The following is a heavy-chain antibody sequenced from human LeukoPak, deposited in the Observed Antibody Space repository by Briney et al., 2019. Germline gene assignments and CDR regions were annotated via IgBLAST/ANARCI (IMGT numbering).Heavy chain of an antibody. V-gene: IGHV3-74*03. CDR1: GFTFGSFW. J-gene: IGHJ4*02. CDR2: IDPYEAPTTT. D-gene: IGHD2-15*01. CDR3: VKDHTRKEDK. Sequence: GGSLRLSCAASGFTFGSFWMHWVRQVPGKGLVWVSRIDPYEAPTTTTYADSVRGRFTISRDNAKNTLYLQMDSLRVEDTAVYYCVKDHTRKEDKWDQGTLVTVSS.